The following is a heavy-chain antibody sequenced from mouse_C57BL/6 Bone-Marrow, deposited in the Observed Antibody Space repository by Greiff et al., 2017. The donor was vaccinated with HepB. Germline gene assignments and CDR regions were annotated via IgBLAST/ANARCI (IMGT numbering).Heavy chain of an antibody. CDR1: GYTFTDYN. J-gene: IGHJ1*03. CDR3: ARGVITTVVATYWYFDV. CDR2: INPNNGGT. Sequence: VQLQQSGPELVKPGASVKIPCKASGYTFTDYNMDWVKQSHGKSLEWIGDINPNNGGTIYNQKFKGKATLTVDKSSSTAYMELRSLTSEDTAVYYCARGVITTVVATYWYFDVWGTGTTVTVSS. V-gene: IGHV1-18*01. D-gene: IGHD1-1*01.